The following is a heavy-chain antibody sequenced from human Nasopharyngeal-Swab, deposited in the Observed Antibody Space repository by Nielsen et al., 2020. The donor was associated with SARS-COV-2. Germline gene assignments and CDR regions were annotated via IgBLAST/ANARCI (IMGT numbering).Heavy chain of an antibody. D-gene: IGHD1-26*01. CDR3: ATPWELSAY. V-gene: IGHV4-39*01. J-gene: IGHJ4*02. Sequence: PGKGLEWIGSIYYSGNTYYNPSLKSRVTISVDTSKNQFSLKLSSVTAADTAVYYCATPWELSAYWGQGTLVTVSS. CDR2: IYYSGNT.